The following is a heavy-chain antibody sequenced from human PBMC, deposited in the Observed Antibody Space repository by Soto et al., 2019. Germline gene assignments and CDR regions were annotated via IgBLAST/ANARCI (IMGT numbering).Heavy chain of an antibody. J-gene: IGHJ3*02. CDR1: GYTFTNYW. CDR3: ARQTANFDAFDI. V-gene: IGHV5-51*01. CDR2: IYPGDSET. Sequence: GESLKISCKGSGYTFTNYWIGWVRPMPGKGLEWMGNIYPGDSETRYSPSFQGQVTISVDKSISTAYLRWSSLKAPDTAIYDCARQTANFDAFDIWGQGTMVTVSS.